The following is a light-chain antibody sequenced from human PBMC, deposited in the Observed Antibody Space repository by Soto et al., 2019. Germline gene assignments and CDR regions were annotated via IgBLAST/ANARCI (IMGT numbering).Light chain of an antibody. CDR3: MQSLQTRS. CDR2: LGS. J-gene: IGKJ4*01. Sequence: DIVVTQSPLSLPVTPGEPASISCRSSQSLLHSNGYTYLDWYLQKPGQSPKLLIYLGSNRASGVPDRFSGSGSGTDFTLKISRVEAEDVGVYYCMQSLQTRSFGGGTKVEIK. CDR1: QSLLHSNGYTY. V-gene: IGKV2-28*01.